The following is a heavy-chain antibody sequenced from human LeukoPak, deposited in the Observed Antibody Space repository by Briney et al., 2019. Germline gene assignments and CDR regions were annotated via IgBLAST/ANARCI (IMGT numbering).Heavy chain of an antibody. CDR3: ARAPGRFLEWLSPFDY. CDR1: GYTFTGYG. V-gene: IGHV1-18*01. Sequence: ASVKVSCKASGYTFTGYGISWVRQAPGQGLEWMGWISAYNGITNYAQKLQGRVTMTTDTATSTAYMELRSLRSDDTAVYYCARAPGRFLEWLSPFDYWGQGNLVTVSS. D-gene: IGHD3-3*01. CDR2: ISAYNGIT. J-gene: IGHJ4*02.